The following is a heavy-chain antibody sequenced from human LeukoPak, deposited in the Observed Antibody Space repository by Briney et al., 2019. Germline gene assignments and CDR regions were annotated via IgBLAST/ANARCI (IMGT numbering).Heavy chain of an antibody. CDR2: INPNSGGT. V-gene: IGHV1-2*02. J-gene: IGHJ6*02. CDR3: ARPGGDYGEGMDV. CDR1: GYTFTGYY. Sequence: VASVKVSCKASGYTFTGYYMHWVRQAPGRGLEWMGWINPNSGGTNYAQKFQGRVTMTRDTSISTAYMELSRLRSDDTAVYYCARPGGDYGEGMDVWGQGTTVTVSS. D-gene: IGHD4-17*01.